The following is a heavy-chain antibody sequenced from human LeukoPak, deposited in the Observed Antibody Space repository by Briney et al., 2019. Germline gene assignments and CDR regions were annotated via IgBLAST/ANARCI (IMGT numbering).Heavy chain of an antibody. Sequence: ASVKVSCKASGGTFTSYGINWVRQATGQGLEWMGWMNPNSGNTGYAQKFQGRVTMTRNTSISTAYMELSSLRSEDTAVYYCASGSSSGWSIFSYYGMDVWGQGTTVTVSS. CDR2: MNPNSGNT. V-gene: IGHV1-8*02. CDR3: ASGSSSGWSIFSYYGMDV. J-gene: IGHJ6*02. D-gene: IGHD6-19*01. CDR1: GGTFTSYG.